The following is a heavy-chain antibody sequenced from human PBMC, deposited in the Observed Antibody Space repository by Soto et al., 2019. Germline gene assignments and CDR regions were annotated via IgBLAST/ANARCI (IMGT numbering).Heavy chain of an antibody. Sequence: SETLSLTCTVSGGSISPYYWSWIRQPAGKGLEWIGRIYASGSTNDNPSHKGRVTMSVATSKNQFSLKLSSMTAADTAVYYCARGGMVIMPSATAFDYWGQGTLVTVSS. V-gene: IGHV4-4*07. CDR3: ARGGMVIMPSATAFDY. J-gene: IGHJ4*02. D-gene: IGHD2-21*01. CDR2: IYASGST. CDR1: GGSISPYY.